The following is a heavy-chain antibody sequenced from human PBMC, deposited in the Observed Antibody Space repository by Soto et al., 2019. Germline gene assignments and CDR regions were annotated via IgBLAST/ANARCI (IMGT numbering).Heavy chain of an antibody. CDR3: ARDHGGYGTFDY. CDR1: GYTFSSSA. V-gene: IGHV1-18*04. CDR2: ISSSGVT. J-gene: IGHJ4*02. D-gene: IGHD5-12*01. Sequence: QVRLVQSGPEVKKPEASVKVSCKASGYTFSSSAISWVRQAPVQGPEWMGWISSSGVTNYAQNFQGRVTLTVDSSTTTAYMEVRSLSSADTAIYYCARDHGGYGTFDYWGQGTLVTVSS.